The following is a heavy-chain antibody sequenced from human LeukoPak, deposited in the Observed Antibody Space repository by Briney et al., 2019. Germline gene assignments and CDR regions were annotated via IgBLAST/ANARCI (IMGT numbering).Heavy chain of an antibody. J-gene: IGHJ4*02. D-gene: IGHD4-17*01. Sequence: GGSLRFSCAASGFTFDDYAMHWVRQAPGKGLEWVSLISGDGGSTYYADSVKGRFTISRDNSKNSLYLQMNSLRTEDTALYYCAKVAGDGDYRVADYWGQGTLVTVSS. CDR2: ISGDGGST. CDR1: GFTFDDYA. CDR3: AKVAGDGDYRVADY. V-gene: IGHV3-43*02.